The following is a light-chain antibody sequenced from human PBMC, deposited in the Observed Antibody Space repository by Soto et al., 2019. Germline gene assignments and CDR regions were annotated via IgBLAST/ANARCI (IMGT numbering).Light chain of an antibody. Sequence: QSALTQPRSVSGSPGQSVTISCTGTSSDVGGYNFVSWYQQHPGKAPQLIIYDVTERPSGVPDRFSGSKSGNTASLTISGLQAEDDADYDCCSYAGSYTIWVFGGGTKLTVL. CDR1: SSDVGGYNF. CDR2: DVT. CDR3: CSYAGSYTIWV. V-gene: IGLV2-11*01. J-gene: IGLJ3*02.